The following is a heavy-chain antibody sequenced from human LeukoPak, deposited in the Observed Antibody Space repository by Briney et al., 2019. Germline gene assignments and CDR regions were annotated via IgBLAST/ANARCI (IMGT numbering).Heavy chain of an antibody. V-gene: IGHV1-46*01. Sequence: AASVKVSCKASGYTFTSYYMHWVRQAPGQGLEWMGIINPSGGSTRYAQKFQGRVTMTRDTSTSTVYMELSSLRSEDTAVYYCARDLSFSSSWPNDAFDIWGQGTMVTVSS. D-gene: IGHD6-13*01. J-gene: IGHJ3*02. CDR3: ARDLSFSSSWPNDAFDI. CDR1: GYTFTSYY. CDR2: INPSGGST.